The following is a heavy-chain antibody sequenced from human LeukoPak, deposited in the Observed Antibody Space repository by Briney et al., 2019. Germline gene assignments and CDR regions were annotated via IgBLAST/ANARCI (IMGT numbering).Heavy chain of an antibody. CDR3: AKRGVVIRVILVGFHKEAYYFDS. CDR2: ISSSGSTI. V-gene: IGHV3-11*01. Sequence: PGGSLRLSCAASGFTFSDYYMSWIRQAPGKGLEWVSYISSSGSTIYYADSVKGRFTISRDNAKNSLYLQMNSLRAEDTAVYYCAKRGVVIRVILVGFHKEAYYFDSWGQGALVTVPS. CDR1: GFTFSDYY. D-gene: IGHD3-22*01. J-gene: IGHJ4*02.